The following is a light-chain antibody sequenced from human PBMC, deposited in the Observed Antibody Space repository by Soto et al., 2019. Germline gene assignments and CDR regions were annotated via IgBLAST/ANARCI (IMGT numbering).Light chain of an antibody. CDR2: AAS. J-gene: IGKJ3*01. Sequence: DIQMTQSPSSLSASVGDRVTITCRASQGISNYLAWYQQQPGKPPKLLMYAASTLQSGVPSRFNGSGSGTDFTLIISSLQPEDVATYYCQRYNSVPPVTFGPGTKVNL. CDR3: QRYNSVPPVT. V-gene: IGKV1-27*01. CDR1: QGISNY.